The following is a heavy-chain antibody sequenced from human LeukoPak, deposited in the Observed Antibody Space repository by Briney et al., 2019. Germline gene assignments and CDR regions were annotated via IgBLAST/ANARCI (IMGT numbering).Heavy chain of an antibody. J-gene: IGHJ4*02. V-gene: IGHV1-18*01. CDR2: ISAYNGNT. Sequence: ASVKVSCKASGYTFTSYGISWVRQAPGRGLEWMEWISAYNGNTNYAQKLQGRVTMTTDTSTSTAYMELRSLRSDDTAVYYCARLGFGELVGATYYFDYWGQGTLVTVSS. CDR3: ARLGFGELVGATYYFDY. CDR1: GYTFTSYG. D-gene: IGHD3-10*01.